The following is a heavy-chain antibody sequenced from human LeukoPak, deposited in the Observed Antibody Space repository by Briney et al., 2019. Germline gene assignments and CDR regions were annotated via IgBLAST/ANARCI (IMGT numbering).Heavy chain of an antibody. D-gene: IGHD3-10*01. Sequence: SETLSLTCAVYGGSFSGYYWSWIRQPPGKGLEWIGEINHSGSTNYNPSLKSRVTISVDTSKNQFSLKLSSVTAADTAVYYCARGDYYGSGDYWGQGTLVTVSS. CDR1: GGSFSGYY. J-gene: IGHJ4*02. CDR2: INHSGST. CDR3: ARGDYYGSGDY. V-gene: IGHV4-34*01.